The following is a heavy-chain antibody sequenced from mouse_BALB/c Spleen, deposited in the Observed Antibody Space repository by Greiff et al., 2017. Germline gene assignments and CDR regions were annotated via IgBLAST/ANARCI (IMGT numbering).Heavy chain of an antibody. CDR2: INPGSGGT. Sequence: VQLQQSGAELVRPGTSVKVSCKASGYAFTNYLIEWVKQRPGQGLEWIGVINPGSGGTNYNEKFKGKATLTADKSSSTAYMQLSSLTSDDSAVYFCARRLYDYDSFAYWGQGTLVTVAA. CDR3: ARRLYDYDSFAY. J-gene: IGHJ3*01. CDR1: GYAFTNYL. V-gene: IGHV1-54*01. D-gene: IGHD2-4*01.